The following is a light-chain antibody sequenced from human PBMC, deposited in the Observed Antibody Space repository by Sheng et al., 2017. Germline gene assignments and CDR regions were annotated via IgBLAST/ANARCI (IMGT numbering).Light chain of an antibody. Sequence: QSALTQPASVSGSPGQSITISCAGTSSDVGAYDFVSWYQQHPGKAPKLIIFDVGRRPSGVSTRFSGSKSGNTAFLTISGLQAEDEADYYCSSYSSSSALDVVFGGGTKLTVL. CDR3: SSYSSSSALDVV. CDR2: DVG. CDR1: SSDVGAYDF. V-gene: IGLV2-14*03. J-gene: IGLJ2*01.